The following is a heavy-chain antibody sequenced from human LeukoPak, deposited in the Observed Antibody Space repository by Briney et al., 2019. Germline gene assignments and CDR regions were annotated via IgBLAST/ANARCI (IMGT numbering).Heavy chain of an antibody. V-gene: IGHV3-53*01. Sequence: GGSLRLSCAASGFTVSSNYMSWVRQAPGKGLEWVSVIYSGGSTYYADSVKGRFTISRDNSKNTLYLQMNSLRAEETAIYYCARGYGSGSYKVYFDYWGQGTLVTVSS. CDR2: IYSGGST. CDR3: ARGYGSGSYKVYFDY. D-gene: IGHD3-10*01. CDR1: GFTVSSNY. J-gene: IGHJ4*02.